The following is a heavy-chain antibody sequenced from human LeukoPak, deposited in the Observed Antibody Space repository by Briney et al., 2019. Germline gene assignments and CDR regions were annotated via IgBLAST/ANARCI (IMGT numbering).Heavy chain of an antibody. CDR1: GGSISSSIYS. J-gene: IGHJ3*01. D-gene: IGHD3-10*01. CDR2: IYHSGNT. Sequence: SETLSLTCVVSGGSISSSIYSWSWIRQPPGKGLEWIGNIYHSGNTYYNPSLESRVTISVDTSKNQFSLKLSSVTAADTAVYYCARDRGFDAFDVWGQGTMVTVSS. CDR3: ARDRGFDAFDV. V-gene: IGHV4-30-2*01.